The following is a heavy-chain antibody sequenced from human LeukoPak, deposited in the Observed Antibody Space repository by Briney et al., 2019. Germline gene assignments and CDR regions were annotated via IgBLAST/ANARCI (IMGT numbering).Heavy chain of an antibody. J-gene: IGHJ3*02. CDR2: ISGYNGHT. CDR1: GYIFTSYG. CDR3: ARHNRPVDIVTRGAFDI. Sequence: ASVKVSCKASGYIFTSYGISWVRQAPGQGPEWMGWISGYNGHTKYVQKLQGRVTMTTDTSTSTAYMELRSLRSDDTAVYYCARHNRPVDIVTRGAFDIWGQGTMVTVSS. V-gene: IGHV1-18*01. D-gene: IGHD5-12*01.